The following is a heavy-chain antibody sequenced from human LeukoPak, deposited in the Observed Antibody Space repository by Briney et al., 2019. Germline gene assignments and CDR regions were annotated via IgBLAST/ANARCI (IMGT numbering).Heavy chain of an antibody. CDR1: GGSISSYY. CDR3: ARGKLGMEAFDI. J-gene: IGHJ3*02. D-gene: IGHD7-27*01. CDR2: IYYSGST. V-gene: IGHV4-59*01. Sequence: PLETLSLTCTVSGGSISSYYWSWIRQPPGKGLEWIGYIYYSGSTNYNPSLKSRVTISVDTSKNQFSLKLSSVTAADTAVYYCARGKLGMEAFDIWGQGTMGTVSS.